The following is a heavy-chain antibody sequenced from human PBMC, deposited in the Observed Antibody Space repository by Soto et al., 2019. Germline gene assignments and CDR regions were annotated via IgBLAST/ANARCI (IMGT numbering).Heavy chain of an antibody. Sequence: EVQLVESGGGLVKPGGSLRLSCAASGFTFSSYSMNWARQAPGKGLEWVSSISSSSSYIYYADSVKGRFTISRDNAKNILYLQMNSLRAEDTAVYYCARVGGQLVPGFDYWGQGTLVTVSS. J-gene: IGHJ4*02. CDR2: ISSSSSYI. CDR1: GFTFSSYS. CDR3: ARVGGQLVPGFDY. V-gene: IGHV3-21*01. D-gene: IGHD6-6*01.